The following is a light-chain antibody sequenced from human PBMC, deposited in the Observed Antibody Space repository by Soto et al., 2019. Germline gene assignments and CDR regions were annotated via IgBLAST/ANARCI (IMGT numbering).Light chain of an antibody. J-gene: IGLJ1*01. CDR3: NSYTSSGARV. V-gene: IGLV2-14*01. Sequence: QSVLTQPASVSGSPGQSITISCTGTSRDVGPYNYVSWYQQHPGKGPKLMIFEVNNRPSGVSNRFSGSKSGNTASLTISGLQAEDEADYYCNSYTSSGARVFGTGTKSPS. CDR2: EVN. CDR1: SRDVGPYNY.